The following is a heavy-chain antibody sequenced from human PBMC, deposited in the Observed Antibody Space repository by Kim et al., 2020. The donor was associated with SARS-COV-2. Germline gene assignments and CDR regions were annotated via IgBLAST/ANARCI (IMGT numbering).Heavy chain of an antibody. CDR3: AKTGQFDY. D-gene: IGHD3-9*01. CDR2: IGGAGGTT. CDR1: GFTFRSFA. Sequence: GGSLRLSCAASGFTFRSFAMSWVRQAPGKGLEWVSTIGGAGGTTYYADSVKGRFTISRDNSRNTLNLQMNSLRAEDTAIYYCAKTGQFDYWGQGTLVTVS. J-gene: IGHJ4*02. V-gene: IGHV3-23*01.